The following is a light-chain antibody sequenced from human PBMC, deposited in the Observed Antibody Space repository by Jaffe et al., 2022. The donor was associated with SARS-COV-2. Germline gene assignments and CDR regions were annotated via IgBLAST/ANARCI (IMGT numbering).Light chain of an antibody. V-gene: IGKV1-39*01. CDR2: STS. Sequence: DIQMTQSPSSLSASIGDRVTITCRASQNINGYLNWYQQKPGKAPQLLIYSTSRLQSGVPSTFSGSGSGTEFTLTISSLQPEDSATYYCQQSYNLPRTFGQGTKVEIK. CDR3: QQSYNLPRT. J-gene: IGKJ1*01. CDR1: QNINGY.